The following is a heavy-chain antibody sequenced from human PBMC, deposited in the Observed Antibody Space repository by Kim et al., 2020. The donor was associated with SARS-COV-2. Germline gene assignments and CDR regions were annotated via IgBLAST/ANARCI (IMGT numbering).Heavy chain of an antibody. Sequence: DPVKGRFTISRDNAKNTLYLQMNSLRDEDTAVYYCARVTAYCGGDCYFDSWGQGTLVAVSS. V-gene: IGHV3-74*01. D-gene: IGHD2-21*02. CDR3: ARVTAYCGGDCYFDS. J-gene: IGHJ4*02.